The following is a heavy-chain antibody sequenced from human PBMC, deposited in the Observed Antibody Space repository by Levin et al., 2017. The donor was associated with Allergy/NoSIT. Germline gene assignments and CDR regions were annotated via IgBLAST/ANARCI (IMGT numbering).Heavy chain of an antibody. D-gene: IGHD3-10*01. J-gene: IGHJ6*03. Sequence: GESLKISCAASGFTVSSNYMSWVRQAPGKGLEWVSLIYRGGTTYYADSVKGRFTISRDNSNNTLYLQMNSLRAEDTAVYYCARRYYGLGAYYMDVWGKGTTVTVAS. CDR1: GFTVSSNY. CDR3: ARRYYGLGAYYMDV. V-gene: IGHV3-66*01. CDR2: IYRGGTT.